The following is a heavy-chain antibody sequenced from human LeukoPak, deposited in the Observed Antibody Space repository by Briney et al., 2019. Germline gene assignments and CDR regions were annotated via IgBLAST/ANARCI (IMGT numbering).Heavy chain of an antibody. D-gene: IGHD2-21*02. V-gene: IGHV3-23*01. Sequence: GGSLRLSCAASGFTFSSYAMSWVRQAPGKGLEWVSGISGSGGLTYYADSVKGQFTISRDNSKNTLHLQMNSLRAEDTAVYYCARMPWHIVVVTAIQDQGDYWGQGTLVTVSS. CDR1: GFTFSSYA. J-gene: IGHJ4*02. CDR2: ISGSGGLT. CDR3: ARMPWHIVVVTAIQDQGDY.